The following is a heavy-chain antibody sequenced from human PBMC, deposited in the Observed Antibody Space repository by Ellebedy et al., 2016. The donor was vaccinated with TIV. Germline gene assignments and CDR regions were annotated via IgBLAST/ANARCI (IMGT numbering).Heavy chain of an antibody. J-gene: IGHJ4*02. CDR3: ATLLTGHLGYCSDGACSWSR. D-gene: IGHD2-15*01. CDR1: GFTFSSYG. Sequence: GGSLRLXXAASGFTFSSYGMHWVRQAPGKGLDWVAVISYDGSYKYYADSVKGRFTIARDNSNNTLYLQMNSLGAEDTTMYYCATLLTGHLGYCSDGACSWSRWGQGTLVTVSS. V-gene: IGHV3-30*03. CDR2: ISYDGSYK.